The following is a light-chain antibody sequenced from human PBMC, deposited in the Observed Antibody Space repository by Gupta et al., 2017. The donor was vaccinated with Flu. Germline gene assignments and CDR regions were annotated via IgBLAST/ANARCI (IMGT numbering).Light chain of an antibody. Sequence: EIVLTQSPGTLSLSPGERATLSCRASQSVSSSYLAWYQQKPGQAPRLLIYGASSRDTGIPDRFSGSGSGTDFTLTISRLEPEDFAVYYCQQYGSSPPGTFGPGTKVDIK. CDR3: QQYGSSPPGT. CDR1: QSVSSSY. J-gene: IGKJ3*01. V-gene: IGKV3-20*01. CDR2: GAS.